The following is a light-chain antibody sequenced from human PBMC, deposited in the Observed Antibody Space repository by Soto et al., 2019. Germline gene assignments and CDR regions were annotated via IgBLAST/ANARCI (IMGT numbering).Light chain of an antibody. V-gene: IGKV3-20*01. CDR2: VAS. CDR3: QHYSNSAIT. Sequence: EVVLTQSPGTLSLSPGERATLSCRANQSVSSSNFAWYQQHPGQAPRLLIFVASRRATGVPDRFSGSGSGIDFTLTINRLEPEDFAVYYCQHYSNSAITFGPGTRLEIK. J-gene: IGKJ5*01. CDR1: QSVSSSN.